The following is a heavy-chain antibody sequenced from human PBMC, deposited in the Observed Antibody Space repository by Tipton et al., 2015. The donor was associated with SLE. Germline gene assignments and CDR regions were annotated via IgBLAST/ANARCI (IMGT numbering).Heavy chain of an antibody. Sequence: TLSLTCTVSGDSIRSQYWSWVRLPPGTGVEWIGFIHTSGNTIYNPSLKSRVTISVDTSNNEFSLKLSSVTAADTAVYFCARQDLGRAATLTFDIWGLGTLVTVSS. V-gene: IGHV4-59*08. CDR3: ARQDLGRAATLTFDI. J-gene: IGHJ4*02. D-gene: IGHD6-25*01. CDR2: IHTSGNT. CDR1: GDSIRSQY.